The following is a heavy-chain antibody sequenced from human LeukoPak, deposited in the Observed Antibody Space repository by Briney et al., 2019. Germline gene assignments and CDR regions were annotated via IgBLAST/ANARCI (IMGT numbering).Heavy chain of an antibody. V-gene: IGHV4-39*01. CDR2: IYYSGST. D-gene: IGHD3-10*01. CDR3: ARCPYGDYNWFDP. Sequence: PSETLSLTCTVSGGSISSSGYYWGWIRQPPGKGLEWIGSIYYSGSTYYNPSLKSRVTVSVDTSKNQFSLKLNSVTAADTAVYYCARCPYGDYNWFDPWGQGTLVTVSS. CDR1: GGSISSSGYY. J-gene: IGHJ5*02.